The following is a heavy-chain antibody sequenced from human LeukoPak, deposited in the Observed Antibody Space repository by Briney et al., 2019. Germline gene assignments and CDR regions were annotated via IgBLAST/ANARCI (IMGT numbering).Heavy chain of an antibody. CDR2: ISGSGYST. J-gene: IGHJ4*02. CDR1: GFTYTNYA. D-gene: IGHD5-12*01. CDR3: AKEAGYSGYDYPDY. Sequence: GGSLRLSCVASGFTYTNYAMSWVRQAPGKGLEWVSAISGSGYSTYYADSVKGRFTISRDNSKNTLYLQMNSLRAEDTAVYYCAKEAGYSGYDYPDYWGQGTLVTVSS. V-gene: IGHV3-23*01.